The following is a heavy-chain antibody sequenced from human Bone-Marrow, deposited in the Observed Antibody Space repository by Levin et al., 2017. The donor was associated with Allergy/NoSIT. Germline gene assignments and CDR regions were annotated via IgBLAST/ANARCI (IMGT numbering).Heavy chain of an antibody. D-gene: IGHD2-21*02. CDR2: INAGGSST. CDR3: AKEPVYCGADWFSLIDY. J-gene: IGHJ4*02. V-gene: IGHV3-23*01. Sequence: GGSLRLSCAASGFTFSSYSMIWVRQAPGKGLEWVSLINAGGSSTYYADSVKGRFTISRDNSKNTLYLQLSSLRAEDTALYYCAKEPVYCGADWFSLIDYWGQGTLVTVSS. CDR1: GFTFSSYS.